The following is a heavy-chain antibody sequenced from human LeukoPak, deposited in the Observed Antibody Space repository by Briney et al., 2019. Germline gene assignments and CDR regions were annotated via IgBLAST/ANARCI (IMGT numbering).Heavy chain of an antibody. CDR3: AREYSSSSGGYCFDY. CDR1: GGSISSYY. Sequence: SETLSLTCTVSGGSISSYYWSWIRQPAGKGLEWIGRIYTSGSTNYNPSLKSRVTMSVDTSKNQFSLKLSSVTAADTALYYCAREYSSSSGGYCFDYWGQGTLVTVSS. CDR2: IYTSGST. J-gene: IGHJ4*02. D-gene: IGHD6-6*01. V-gene: IGHV4-4*07.